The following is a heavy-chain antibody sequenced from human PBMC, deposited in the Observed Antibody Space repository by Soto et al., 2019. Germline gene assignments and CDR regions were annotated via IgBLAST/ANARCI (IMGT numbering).Heavy chain of an antibody. CDR2: IIPILGIA. Sequence: QVQLVQSGAEVKKPGSSVKVSCKASGGTFSSYTISWVRQAPGQGLEWMGRIIPILGIANYAQKFQGRVTITADKSTSTAYMELSSLRSEDTAVYYCARDGEESTRGGTDYWGQGTLVTVSS. CDR3: ARDGEESTRGGTDY. J-gene: IGHJ4*02. CDR1: GGTFSSYT. D-gene: IGHD3-10*01. V-gene: IGHV1-69*08.